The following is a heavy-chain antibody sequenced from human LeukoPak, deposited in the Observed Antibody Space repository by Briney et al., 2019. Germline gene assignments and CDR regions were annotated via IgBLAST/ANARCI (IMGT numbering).Heavy chain of an antibody. V-gene: IGHV3-23*01. J-gene: IGHJ4*02. D-gene: IGHD2-2*02. Sequence: GGSLRLSCTASGFTFSTFAMNWVRQAPGRGLEWVSAISDSGGSTYYTDSVKGRFTISRDNSKNTLYLQMNSLRAEDTAVYYCAKGIVVVPAAIPGFDYWGQGTLVTVSS. CDR1: GFTFSTFA. CDR3: AKGIVVVPAAIPGFDY. CDR2: ISDSGGST.